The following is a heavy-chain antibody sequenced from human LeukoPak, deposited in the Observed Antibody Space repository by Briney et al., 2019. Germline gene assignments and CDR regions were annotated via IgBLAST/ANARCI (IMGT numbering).Heavy chain of an antibody. Sequence: GRSLRLSCAASGFRFNGYAMHWVRQPPGTGLEWVAVISMDGSQQYYADSVKGRFTISRDNSKNTLYLQMNSLRSEDTSVYYCAREVYSYALDALELWGQGTMVTVSS. V-gene: IGHV3-30*04. CDR1: GFRFNGYA. CDR2: ISMDGSQQ. D-gene: IGHD2-2*01. CDR3: AREVYSYALDALEL. J-gene: IGHJ3*01.